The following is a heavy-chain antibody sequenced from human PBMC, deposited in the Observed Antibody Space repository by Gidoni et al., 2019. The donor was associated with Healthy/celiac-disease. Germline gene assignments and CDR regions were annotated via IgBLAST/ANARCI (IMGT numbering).Heavy chain of an antibody. CDR1: GGSFSGYY. CDR3: ARSGPQWLVRGSWFDP. CDR2: INHSGST. Sequence: QVQLQQWGAGLLKPSETLSLTCAVYGGSFSGYYWSWIRQPPGKGLEWIGEINHSGSTNYNPSLKRRVTISVDTSKNQFSLKLSSVTAADTAVYYCARSGPQWLVRGSWFDPWGQGTLVTVSS. V-gene: IGHV4-34*01. J-gene: IGHJ5*02. D-gene: IGHD6-19*01.